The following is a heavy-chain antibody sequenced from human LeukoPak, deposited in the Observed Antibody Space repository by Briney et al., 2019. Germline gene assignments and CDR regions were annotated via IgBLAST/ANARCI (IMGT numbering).Heavy chain of an antibody. V-gene: IGHV1-24*01. CDR1: GYTLTELS. J-gene: IGHJ5*02. CDR2: FDPEDGET. Sequence: ASVKVSCKVSGYTLTELSMHWVRQAPGKGLEWMGGFDPEDGETIYAQKFQGRVTMTEDTSTDTAYMELSSLRSEDTAVYYCATTPVAGIGSWFDPWGQGTLVTVSS. CDR3: ATTPVAGIGSWFDP. D-gene: IGHD6-19*01.